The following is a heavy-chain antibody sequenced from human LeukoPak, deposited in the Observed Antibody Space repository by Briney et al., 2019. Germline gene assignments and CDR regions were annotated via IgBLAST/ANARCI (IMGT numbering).Heavy chain of an antibody. J-gene: IGHJ6*04. CDR1: GFTFSDYY. CDR3: AELGITMIGGV. D-gene: IGHD3-10*02. CDR2: ITTSGSSI. V-gene: IGHV3-11*04. Sequence: GGSLRLSCAASGFTFSDYYMGWIRQAPGKGLEWVSYITTSGSSIYYADSVKGRFTMSRDNAKNSLYLQMNSLRAEDTAVYYCAELGITMIGGVWGKGTTVTISS.